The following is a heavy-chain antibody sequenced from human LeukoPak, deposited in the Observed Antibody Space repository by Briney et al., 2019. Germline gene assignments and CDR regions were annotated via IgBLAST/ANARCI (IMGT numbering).Heavy chain of an antibody. J-gene: IGHJ3*02. CDR3: ASGSFDI. CDR2: IYYSGST. V-gene: IGHV4-39*01. CDR1: GGSISRSNYY. Sequence: SETLSLTCSVSGGSISRSNYYWGWIRQPPGKGLEWIGSIYYSGSTYYNPSLKSRVTMSVDTSNNQFSLKLSSVTAADTAIYYCASGSFDIWGQGTMVTVSS.